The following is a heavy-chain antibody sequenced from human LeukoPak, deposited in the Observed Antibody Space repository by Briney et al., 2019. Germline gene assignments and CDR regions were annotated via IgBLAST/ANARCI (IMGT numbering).Heavy chain of an antibody. J-gene: IGHJ6*02. V-gene: IGHV3-23*02. CDR2: ISGSGARA. CDR3: AKEVAMGETNSYYYGMDV. CDR1: GFNFRGYA. Sequence: GGSLRLSCAASGFNFRGYAMSWVRQAPGKGLEWVSAISGSGARAHYGESVRGRFTISRDNSQNTLHLQMNSLRADDTAVYYCAKEVAMGETNSYYYGMDVWGQGTTVTVSS. D-gene: IGHD1-26*01.